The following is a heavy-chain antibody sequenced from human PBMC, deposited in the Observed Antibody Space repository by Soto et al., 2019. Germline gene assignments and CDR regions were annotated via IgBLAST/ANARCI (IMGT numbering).Heavy chain of an antibody. CDR1: GGTLKTYS. D-gene: IGHD2-15*01. V-gene: IGHV1-3*01. Sequence: ASVKVSCKAAGGTLKTYSFIWVRQAPGQRLEWMGWINAGNGNTKYSQKFQGRVTITRDTSASTAYMELSSLRSEDTAVYYCARDLGGWPDYWGQGTLVTVSS. CDR2: INAGNGNT. CDR3: ARDLGGWPDY. J-gene: IGHJ4*02.